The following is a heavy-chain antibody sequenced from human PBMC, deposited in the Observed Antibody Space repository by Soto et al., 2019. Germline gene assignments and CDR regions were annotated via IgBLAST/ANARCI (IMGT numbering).Heavy chain of an antibody. CDR3: AKDRGALRWSEEHYYFDY. Sequence: QGHLVESGGGVVQPGRSLRLSCAASGFTFSSYGMHWVRQTPGKGLEWVAVISYDGKNKYYADAVKGRFTISRDNSKNTLYFETDSLRPEDTAVYYCAKDRGALRWSEEHYYFDYWGQGSLVTVSS. V-gene: IGHV3-30*18. CDR1: GFTFSSYG. CDR2: ISYDGKNK. J-gene: IGHJ4*02. D-gene: IGHD4-17*01.